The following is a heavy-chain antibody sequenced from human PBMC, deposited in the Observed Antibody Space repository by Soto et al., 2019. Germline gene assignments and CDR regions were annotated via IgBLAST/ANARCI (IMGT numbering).Heavy chain of an antibody. J-gene: IGHJ4*01. Sequence: PGGSLRLSCAASGFTFSSYAMHWVRQAPGKGLEWVAVISYDGSNKYYAGSVKGRFTISRDNSKNTLYLQMNSLRAEDTAVYYCSFQDSTTVTTFVNWGHGTLVTVSS. D-gene: IGHD4-17*01. CDR1: GFTFSSYA. CDR2: ISYDGSNK. CDR3: SFQDSTTVTTFVN. V-gene: IGHV3-30-3*01.